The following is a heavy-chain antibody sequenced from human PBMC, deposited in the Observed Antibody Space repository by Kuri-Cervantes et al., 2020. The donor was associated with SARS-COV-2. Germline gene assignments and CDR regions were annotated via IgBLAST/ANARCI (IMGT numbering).Heavy chain of an antibody. CDR2: ITSDSRYI. CDR3: ARGVAARPRQLLDY. V-gene: IGHV3-21*01. D-gene: IGHD6-6*01. CDR1: GLTFRSYS. Sequence: GESLKISCAASGLTFRSYSMNWVRQSPGKGLEWVASITSDSRYIYYAGSVKGRFTISRDNAKNSLYLEMNSLRAEDTAVHYCARGVAARPRQLLDYWGQGTLVTVSS. J-gene: IGHJ4*02.